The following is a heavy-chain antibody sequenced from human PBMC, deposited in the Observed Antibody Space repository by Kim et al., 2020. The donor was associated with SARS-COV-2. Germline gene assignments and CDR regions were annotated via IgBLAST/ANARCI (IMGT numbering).Heavy chain of an antibody. CDR2: IYYSGST. J-gene: IGHJ5*02. CDR3: ARTIRGGVVIATPNWFDP. Sequence: SETLSLTCTVSGGSISSSSYYWGWIRQPPGKGLEWIGSIYYSGSTYYNPPLKSRVTISVDTSKNQFSLKLSSVTAADTAVYYCARTIRGGVVIATPNWFDPWGQGTLVTVSS. V-gene: IGHV4-39*01. CDR1: GGSISSSSYY. D-gene: IGHD2-21*01.